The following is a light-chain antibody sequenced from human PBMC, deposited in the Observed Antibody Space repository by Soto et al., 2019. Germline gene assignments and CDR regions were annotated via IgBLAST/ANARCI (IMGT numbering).Light chain of an antibody. CDR3: QQYDSFSYT. CDR1: QSISSW. Sequence: DIQMTQSPSTLSASVGDRVTITCRASQSISSWLAWYQQKPGKAPKLLLYKASSLESGVPSRFSGSGSGTEFAPTISGLQPDDFATYYCQQYDSFSYTFGQGTKLEIK. J-gene: IGKJ2*01. CDR2: KAS. V-gene: IGKV1-5*03.